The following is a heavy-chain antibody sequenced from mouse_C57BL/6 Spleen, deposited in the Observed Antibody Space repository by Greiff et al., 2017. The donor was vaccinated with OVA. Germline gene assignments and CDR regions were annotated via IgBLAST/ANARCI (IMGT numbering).Heavy chain of an antibody. CDR2: IWSGGST. CDR1: GFSLTSYG. CDR3: ARTLWDEDWYFDV. D-gene: IGHD4-1*01. Sequence: VKLMESGPGLVQPSQSLSITCTVSGFSLTSYGVHWVRQSPGKGLEWLGVIWSGGSTDYNAAFISRLSISKDNSKSQVFFKMNSLQADDTAIYYCARTLWDEDWYFDVWGTGTTVTVSS. J-gene: IGHJ1*03. V-gene: IGHV2-2*01.